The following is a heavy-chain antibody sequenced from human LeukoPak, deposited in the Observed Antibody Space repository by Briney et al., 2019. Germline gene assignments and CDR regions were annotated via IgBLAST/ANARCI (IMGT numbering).Heavy chain of an antibody. J-gene: IGHJ4*02. V-gene: IGHV4-39*01. CDR2: IYYSGSI. CDR3: ARFDRQEQWLAFDY. CDR1: GGSISDSNYF. D-gene: IGHD6-19*01. Sequence: PSETLSLTCTVSGGSISDSNYFWGRIRQPPGKGLEWIGNIYYSGSISYNPSLKSRVTISVDTSKNQFSLKLSSVTAADTAMYYCARFDRQEQWLAFDYWGQGTLVTVSS.